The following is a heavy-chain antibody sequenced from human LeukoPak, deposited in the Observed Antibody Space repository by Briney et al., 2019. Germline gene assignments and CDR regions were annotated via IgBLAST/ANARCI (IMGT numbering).Heavy chain of an antibody. Sequence: GGSLRLSCAASGFTFSSYSMNWVRQAPGKGLEWVSSISSSSSHIYYADSVKGRFTISRDNAKNSLYLQVNSLRPEDMAVYYCARVVPGTGFFYWGQGTLVTVSS. CDR1: GFTFSSYS. CDR2: ISSSSSHI. J-gene: IGHJ4*02. D-gene: IGHD2-8*02. V-gene: IGHV3-21*01. CDR3: ARVVPGTGFFY.